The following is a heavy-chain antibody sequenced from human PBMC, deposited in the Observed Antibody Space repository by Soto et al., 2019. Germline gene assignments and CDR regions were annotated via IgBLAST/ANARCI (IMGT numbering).Heavy chain of an antibody. Sequence: QVQLVQSGAEVKKPGSSVKVSCKASGGTFSSYAISWVRQAPGQGLEWMGGIIPIFATANYAQKFQGRGMITEDESTSTAYMELSSLRSEDTAVYYCARSVSFRYQLLKRGMDGGGQGTTVTGSS. J-gene: IGHJ6*02. D-gene: IGHD2-2*01. V-gene: IGHV1-69*01. CDR3: ARSVSFRYQLLKRGMDG. CDR1: GGTFSSYA. CDR2: IIPIFATA.